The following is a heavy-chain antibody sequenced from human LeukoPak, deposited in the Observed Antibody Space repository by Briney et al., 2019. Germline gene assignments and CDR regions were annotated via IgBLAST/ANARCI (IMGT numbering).Heavy chain of an antibody. D-gene: IGHD4-23*01. J-gene: IGHJ4*02. Sequence: ASVKVSCKASGYTYTDYYIHWVRQAPGQGLEWMGWIHPNTGGTYFAQNFQGRVTMTVDTSISTAYMELSRLTSDDTAVYYCAGLTTTVVSIYWGQRTLVSVSS. CDR3: AGLTTTVVSIY. V-gene: IGHV1-2*02. CDR1: GYTYTDYY. CDR2: IHPNTGGT.